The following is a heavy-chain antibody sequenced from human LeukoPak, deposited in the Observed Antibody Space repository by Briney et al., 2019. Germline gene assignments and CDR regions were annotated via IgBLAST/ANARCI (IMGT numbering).Heavy chain of an antibody. CDR3: ARGGGSGWSYYFDY. CDR2: INPNSGGT. CDR1: GYTFTGYY. D-gene: IGHD6-19*01. Sequence: ASVKVSCKASGYTFTGYYMHWVRQAPGQGLEWMGCINPNSGGTNYAQKFQGRVTMTRDTSISTAYMELSRLRSDDTAVYYCARGGGSGWSYYFDYWGQGTLVTVSS. J-gene: IGHJ4*02. V-gene: IGHV1-2*02.